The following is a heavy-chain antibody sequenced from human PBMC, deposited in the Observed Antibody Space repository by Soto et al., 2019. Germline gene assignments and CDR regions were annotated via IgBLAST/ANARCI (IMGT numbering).Heavy chain of an antibody. CDR3: ARAKRITIFGVVIRNWFDP. CDR1: GGSFSGYY. Sequence: PSETLSLTCAVYGGSFSGYYWSWIRQPPGKGLEWIGEINHSGSTNYNPSLKSRVTISVDTSKNQFSLKLSSVTAADTAVYYCARAKRITIFGVVIRNWFDPWGQGTLVTVSS. D-gene: IGHD3-3*01. CDR2: INHSGST. V-gene: IGHV4-34*01. J-gene: IGHJ5*02.